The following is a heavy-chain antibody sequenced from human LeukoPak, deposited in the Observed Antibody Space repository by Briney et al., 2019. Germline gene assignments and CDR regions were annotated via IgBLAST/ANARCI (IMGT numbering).Heavy chain of an antibody. J-gene: IGHJ6*02. CDR1: GFTFSSYG. CDR3: AKDQGIDFWSGYYTDYYYGMDV. CDR2: ISYDGSNK. D-gene: IGHD3-3*01. Sequence: PGGSLRLSCAASGFTFSSYGMHWVRQAPGKGLEWVAVISYDGSNKYYADSVKGRFTISRDNSKNTLYLQMNSLRAEDTAVYYCAKDQGIDFWSGYYTDYYYGMDVWGQGTTVTVSS. V-gene: IGHV3-30*18.